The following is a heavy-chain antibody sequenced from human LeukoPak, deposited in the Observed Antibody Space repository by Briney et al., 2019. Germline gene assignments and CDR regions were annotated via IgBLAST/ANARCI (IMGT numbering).Heavy chain of an antibody. J-gene: IGHJ4*02. Sequence: GGSLRLSCAASGFTFSSYAMHWVRQAPGKGLEWVAVISYDGSNKYYADSVKGRFTISRDNSKNTLYLQMNSLRAEDTTVYYCARDTRGARDNYFDYWGREPWSPSPQ. D-gene: IGHD3-16*01. CDR1: GFTFSSYA. CDR3: ARDTRGARDNYFDY. V-gene: IGHV3-30-3*01. CDR2: ISYDGSNK.